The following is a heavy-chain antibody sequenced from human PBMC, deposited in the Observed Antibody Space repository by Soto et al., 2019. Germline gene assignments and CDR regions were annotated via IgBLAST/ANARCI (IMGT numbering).Heavy chain of an antibody. CDR3: ATGLTYYDFWSVPRGMDV. Sequence: APVKCSCKASGYTFTSYDINWVRQATGQVLDWIGWMKPNSGNTGYAKKFQGRVTMTRNTYISTAYMELSSLRSEATAVYYCATGLTYYDFWSVPRGMDVWGQGTTVTVSS. D-gene: IGHD3-3*01. CDR2: MKPNSGNT. J-gene: IGHJ6*02. V-gene: IGHV1-8*01. CDR1: GYTFTSYD.